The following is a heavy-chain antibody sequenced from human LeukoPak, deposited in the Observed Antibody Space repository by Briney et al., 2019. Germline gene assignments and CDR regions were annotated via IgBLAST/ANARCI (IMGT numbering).Heavy chain of an antibody. V-gene: IGHV4-39*01. CDR3: ARHGDIVVVPAAKGWFDP. D-gene: IGHD2-2*01. Sequence: PSETLSLTCTVSGGSISSSSYYWGWIRQPPGKRLEWIGSIYYSGSTYYNPSLKSRVAISVDTSKNQFSLKLSSVTAADTAVYYCARHGDIVVVPAAKGWFDPWGQGTLVTVSS. CDR2: IYYSGST. J-gene: IGHJ5*02. CDR1: GGSISSSSYY.